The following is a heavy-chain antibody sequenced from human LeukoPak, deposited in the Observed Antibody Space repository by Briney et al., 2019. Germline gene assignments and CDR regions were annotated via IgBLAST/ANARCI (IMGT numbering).Heavy chain of an antibody. Sequence: PSETLSLTCTVSGGSITSHYWSWIRQPPGKGLEWIGYVYYSGTTNYNPSLKSRVTISVDTSTNQFSLKLTSVTPADTAVYYCAKSNGYGLVDIWGQGTMVTVSS. CDR3: AKSNGYGLVDI. J-gene: IGHJ3*02. CDR1: GGSITSHY. D-gene: IGHD3-10*01. V-gene: IGHV4-59*11. CDR2: VYYSGTT.